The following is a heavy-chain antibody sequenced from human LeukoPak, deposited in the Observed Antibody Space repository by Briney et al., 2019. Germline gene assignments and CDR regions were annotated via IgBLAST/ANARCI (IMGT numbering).Heavy chain of an antibody. Sequence: GSLRLSCGASGFTFSSYSMNWVRQAPGKGLEWVSSISSSSSYIYYADSVKGRFTISRDNAKNSLYLQMNSLRAEDTAVYYCARAGEFLYYFDYWGQGTLVTVSS. CDR1: GFTFSSYS. CDR2: ISSSSSYI. CDR3: ARAGEFLYYFDY. J-gene: IGHJ4*02. V-gene: IGHV3-21*01. D-gene: IGHD2-21*01.